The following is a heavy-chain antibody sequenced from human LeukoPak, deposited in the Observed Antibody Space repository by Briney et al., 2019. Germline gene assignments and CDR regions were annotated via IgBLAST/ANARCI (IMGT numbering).Heavy chain of an antibody. Sequence: GGSLRLSCAASGFTFSNAWMNWVRQAPGKGLEWVSAISGSGGSTYYADSVKGRFTISRDNSKNTLYLQMNSLRAEDTAVYYCAKDYSIAVRDAFDIWGQGTMVTVSS. D-gene: IGHD2-21*01. J-gene: IGHJ3*02. CDR2: ISGSGGST. CDR3: AKDYSIAVRDAFDI. CDR1: GFTFSNAW. V-gene: IGHV3-23*01.